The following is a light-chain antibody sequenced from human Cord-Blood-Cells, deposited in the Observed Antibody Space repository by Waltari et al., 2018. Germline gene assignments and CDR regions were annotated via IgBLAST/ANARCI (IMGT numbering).Light chain of an antibody. CDR2: AAS. Sequence: DIQMTQYPSFLSASVGDRVTITCRASQSIRIYLNWYQQKPGKAPKLLIYAASSLQSGVPSRFSGSGSGTDFTLTISSLQPEDFATYYCQQSYSTQFTFGPRTKVDIK. V-gene: IGKV1-39*01. CDR3: QQSYSTQFT. J-gene: IGKJ3*01. CDR1: QSIRIY.